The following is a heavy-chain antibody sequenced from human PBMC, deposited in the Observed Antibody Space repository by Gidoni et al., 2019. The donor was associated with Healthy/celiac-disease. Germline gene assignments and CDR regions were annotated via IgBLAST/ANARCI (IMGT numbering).Heavy chain of an antibody. D-gene: IGHD3-16*01. V-gene: IGHV4-34*01. J-gene: IGHJ4*02. CDR2: INHSGST. Sequence: QVQLQQWGAGLLKPSETLSLTCAVYGGSFSGYYWSWIRQPPGKGLEWIGEINHSGSTNYNPSLKSRVNISVDTSKNQFSLKLSSVTAADTAVYYCASRLYDYVWGPYYFDYWGQGTLVTVSS. CDR3: ASRLYDYVWGPYYFDY. CDR1: GGSFSGYY.